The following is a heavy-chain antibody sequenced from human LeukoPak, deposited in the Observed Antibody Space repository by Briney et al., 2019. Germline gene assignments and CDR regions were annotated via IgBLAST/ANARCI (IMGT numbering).Heavy chain of an antibody. Sequence: GGSLRLSCAASGFTFTDYAMSWVRQAPGKRLECVSAISARGDNTYYADSVKGRFSISRDNSQNTQYLQMNSLRAEDTAIYYCAKAYHYGAGSSFDYWGQGILVTVSS. CDR2: ISARGDNT. J-gene: IGHJ4*02. D-gene: IGHD3-10*01. CDR1: GFTFTDYA. CDR3: AKAYHYGAGSSFDY. V-gene: IGHV3-23*01.